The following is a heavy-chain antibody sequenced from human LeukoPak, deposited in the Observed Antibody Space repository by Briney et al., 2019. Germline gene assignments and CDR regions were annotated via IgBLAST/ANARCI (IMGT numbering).Heavy chain of an antibody. J-gene: IGHJ6*02. CDR2: ISFDGSNE. V-gene: IGHV3-30-3*01. Sequence: PGGSLRLSCAVSGFTFSSYAMHWVRQAPGKGLEWVAVISFDGSNENYADPVKGRFTISRDNSKNTLYLQMNSLRAEDTAVYYCARVGCTGGSCLAYNYYAMDVWGQGTTVTVSS. CDR3: ARVGCTGGSCLAYNYYAMDV. CDR1: GFTFSSYA. D-gene: IGHD2-15*01.